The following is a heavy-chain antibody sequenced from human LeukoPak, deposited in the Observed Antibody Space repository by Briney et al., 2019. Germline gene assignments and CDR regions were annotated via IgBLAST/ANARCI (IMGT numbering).Heavy chain of an antibody. D-gene: IGHD3/OR15-3a*01. CDR3: ARGFWTGVEY. J-gene: IGHJ4*02. Sequence: GGSLRLSCAASGFTFSTYWMHWARQAPGEGLVWVSRIKSDGSDTSYADSVKGRFTISTDNAKNTLYLQMNSLRAEDTAVYYCARGFWTGVEYWGQGALVTVSS. CDR2: IKSDGSDT. CDR1: GFTFSTYW. V-gene: IGHV3-74*01.